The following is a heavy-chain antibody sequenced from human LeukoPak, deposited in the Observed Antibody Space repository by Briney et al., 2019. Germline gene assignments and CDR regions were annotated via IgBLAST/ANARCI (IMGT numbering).Heavy chain of an antibody. D-gene: IGHD6-13*01. Sequence: INPNSGGTNYAQKFQGRVTMTRDTSISTAYMELSRLRSDDTAVYYCARGSGGSSAVNWFDPWGQGTLVTVSS. V-gene: IGHV1-2*02. CDR2: INPNSGGT. CDR3: ARGSGGSSAVNWFDP. J-gene: IGHJ5*02.